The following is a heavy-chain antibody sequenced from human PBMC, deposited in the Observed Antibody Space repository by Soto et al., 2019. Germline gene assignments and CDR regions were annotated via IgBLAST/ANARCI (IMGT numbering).Heavy chain of an antibody. CDR1: GFTSSSYD. V-gene: IGHV3-13*01. Sequence: GGSLRLSCAASGFTSSSYDMHWVRQATGKGLEWVSAIGTAGDTYYPGSVKGRFTISRENAKNSLYLQMNSLRAGDTAVYYCARGHYDILTGYSGFDPWGQGTLVTVSS. D-gene: IGHD3-9*01. CDR3: ARGHYDILTGYSGFDP. J-gene: IGHJ5*02. CDR2: IGTAGDT.